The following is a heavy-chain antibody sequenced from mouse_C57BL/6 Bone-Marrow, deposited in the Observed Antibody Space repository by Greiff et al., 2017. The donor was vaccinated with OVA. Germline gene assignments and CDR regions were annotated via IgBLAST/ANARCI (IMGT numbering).Heavy chain of an antibody. Sequence: EVKVVDSGGGLVQPGGSLKLSCAASGFTFSDYYMYWVRQTPEKRLEWVAYISNGGGSTYYPDTVKGRFTISRDNAKNTLYLQMSRLKSEDTAMYYCARQSYYSNNHYWYFDIWGTGTTVTVSS. CDR2: ISNGGGST. V-gene: IGHV5-12*01. CDR3: ARQSYYSNNHYWYFDI. J-gene: IGHJ1*03. CDR1: GFTFSDYY. D-gene: IGHD2-5*01.